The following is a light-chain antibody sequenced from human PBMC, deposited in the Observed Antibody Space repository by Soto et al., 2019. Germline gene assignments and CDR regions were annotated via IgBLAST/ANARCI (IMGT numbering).Light chain of an antibody. Sequence: EIVLTQSPATLSLSSGDRATLSCRASQSVDRYLAWYHEKPGQAPRLLIYDTSDRATGIPDRFSGSGSGTDFTLTISSVEPEDFAVYYCQQGSNWYTFGQGTKLEIK. CDR3: QQGSNWYT. V-gene: IGKV3-11*01. CDR1: QSVDRY. J-gene: IGKJ2*01. CDR2: DTS.